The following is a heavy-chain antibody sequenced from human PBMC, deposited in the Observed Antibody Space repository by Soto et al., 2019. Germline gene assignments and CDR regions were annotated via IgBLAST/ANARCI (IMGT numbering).Heavy chain of an antibody. CDR1: GFTFTRSA. D-gene: IGHD5-12*01. Sequence: QMQLVQSGPEVKKPGTSVKVSCKASGFTFTRSAVHWVRQARGQRLEWIGWIVVGSGNTNYAQNFQERVTITRDMSTSTAYRELSSLRSEDTAVYYCAAGPVGGGYSLDYWGQGTLVTVSS. J-gene: IGHJ4*02. V-gene: IGHV1-58*01. CDR3: AAGPVGGGYSLDY. CDR2: IVVGSGNT.